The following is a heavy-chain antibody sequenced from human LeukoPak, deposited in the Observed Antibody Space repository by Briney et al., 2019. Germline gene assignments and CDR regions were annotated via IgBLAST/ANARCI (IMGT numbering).Heavy chain of an antibody. CDR1: GGTFSSYA. J-gene: IGHJ4*02. CDR3: ASSIDYYDSSYFDY. Sequence: SVKVSCKASGGTFSSYAISWVRQAPGQGLEWMGGIIPIFGTANCAQKFQGRVTITTDESTSTAYMELSSLRSEDTAVYYCASSIDYYDSSYFDYWGQGTLVTVSS. D-gene: IGHD3-22*01. CDR2: IIPIFGTA. V-gene: IGHV1-69*05.